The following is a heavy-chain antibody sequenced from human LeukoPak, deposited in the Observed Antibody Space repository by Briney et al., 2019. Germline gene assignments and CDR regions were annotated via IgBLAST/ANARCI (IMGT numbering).Heavy chain of an antibody. CDR2: IRYDGSDK. J-gene: IGHJ3*02. V-gene: IGHV3-30*02. D-gene: IGHD3-22*01. Sequence: GGSLRLSCAASGFPFSTYGMHWVRQAPGKGLEWVAFIRYDGSDKYYADSVKGRFTISRDNSKNTLYLQMNYLRAEDTAVYYCAKKSGSYYDSSPVAFDIWGQGTMVTVSS. CDR3: AKKSGSYYDSSPVAFDI. CDR1: GFPFSTYG.